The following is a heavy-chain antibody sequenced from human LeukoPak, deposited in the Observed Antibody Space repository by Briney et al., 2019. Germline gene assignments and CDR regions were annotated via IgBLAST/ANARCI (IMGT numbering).Heavy chain of an antibody. CDR1: GGSISSSSYY. J-gene: IGHJ4*02. CDR2: IYYSGST. CDR3: ARHGGYSYGFDY. V-gene: IGHV4-39*01. Sequence: SETLSLTCTVSGGSISSSSYYWGWIRQPPGKGLEWIGSIYYSGSTYYNPSLKSRVIISVDTSKNQSSLKLSSVTAADTAVYYCARHGGYSYGFDYWGQGTLVTVSS. D-gene: IGHD5-18*01.